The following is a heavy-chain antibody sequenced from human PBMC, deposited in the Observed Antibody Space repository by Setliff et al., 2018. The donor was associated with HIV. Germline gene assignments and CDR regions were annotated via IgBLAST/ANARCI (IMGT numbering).Heavy chain of an antibody. CDR2: INSATGGT. J-gene: IGHJ4*02. D-gene: IGHD3-10*01. CDR3: ARVLSVTMIRGAHGY. Sequence: ASVKVSCKASGYTFTDNYIHWVRQAPGQGLEWMAWINSATGGTNYAQNFQGWVTVTRDTSINTVYMELSSLKSDDTAVYYCARVLSVTMIRGAHGYWGQGTLVTVSS. CDR1: GYTFTDNY. V-gene: IGHV1-2*04.